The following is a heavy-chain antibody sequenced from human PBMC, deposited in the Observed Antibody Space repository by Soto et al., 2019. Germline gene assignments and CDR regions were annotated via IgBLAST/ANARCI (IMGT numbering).Heavy chain of an antibody. Sequence: SETLSLTCTVSGGSVNSGGYYWSWIRQHPGKGLEWTGYIYYSGSTYYNPFLTSRVTISVDTSKYQFSLKLSSVTAADTAVYFCATSYNRSPYFDYSGQGTLITVSS. V-gene: IGHV4-31*03. D-gene: IGHD3-10*01. CDR3: ATSYNRSPYFDY. CDR2: IYYSGST. CDR1: GGSVNSGGYY. J-gene: IGHJ4*01.